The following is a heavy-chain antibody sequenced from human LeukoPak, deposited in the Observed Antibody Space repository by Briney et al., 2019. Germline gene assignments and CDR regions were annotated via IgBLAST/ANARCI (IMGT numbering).Heavy chain of an antibody. CDR2: INHSGST. V-gene: IGHV4-34*01. CDR1: GFTFSSYA. Sequence: PGGSLRLSCAASGFTFSSYAMSWVRQPPGKGLEWIGEINHSGSTNYNPSLKSRVTISVDTSKNQFSLKLSSVTAADTAVYYCARGQYCGGDCYSWYFDYWGQGTLVTVSS. J-gene: IGHJ4*02. D-gene: IGHD2-21*02. CDR3: ARGQYCGGDCYSWYFDY.